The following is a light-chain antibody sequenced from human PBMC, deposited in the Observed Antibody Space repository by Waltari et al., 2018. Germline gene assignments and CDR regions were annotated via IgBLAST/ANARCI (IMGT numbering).Light chain of an antibody. V-gene: IGKV3-15*01. Sequence: EMVMTQSPASLSVSPGDRVTLSWRARQSIGSNLAWYQKRPGQAPRLLIYGASTRATGIPDRFTGSASGTEFTLTISSLQSEDFAVYYCQQYNNWPPGCTFGQGTKLEIK. CDR3: QQYNNWPPGCT. J-gene: IGKJ2*02. CDR1: QSIGSN. CDR2: GAS.